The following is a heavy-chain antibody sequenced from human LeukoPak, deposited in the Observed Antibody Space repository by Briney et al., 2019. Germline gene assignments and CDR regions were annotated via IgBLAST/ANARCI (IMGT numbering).Heavy chain of an antibody. Sequence: PSETLSLTCTVSGGSISSYYWSWIRQPPGKGLEWIGYIYYSGSTNYNPSLKSRVTISVDTSKNQFSLKLSSVTAADTAVYYCARASYDYVWGSYRYTPTFDYWGQGTLVTVSS. CDR3: ARASYDYVWGSYRYTPTFDY. CDR1: GGSISSYY. V-gene: IGHV4-59*01. J-gene: IGHJ4*02. CDR2: IYYSGST. D-gene: IGHD3-16*02.